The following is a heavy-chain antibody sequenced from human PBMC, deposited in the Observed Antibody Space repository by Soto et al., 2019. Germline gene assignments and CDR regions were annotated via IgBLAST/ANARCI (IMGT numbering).Heavy chain of an antibody. V-gene: IGHV4-59*01. CDR1: GGSISSYY. CDR3: AREGDIVVVPAAHDAFDI. CDR2: IYYSGST. J-gene: IGHJ3*02. Sequence: SETLSLTCTVSGGSISSYYWSWIRQPPGKGLEWIGYIYYSGSTNYNPSLKSRVTISVDTSKNRFSLKLSSVTAAETAVYYCAREGDIVVVPAAHDAFDIWGQGTMVTVSS. D-gene: IGHD2-2*01.